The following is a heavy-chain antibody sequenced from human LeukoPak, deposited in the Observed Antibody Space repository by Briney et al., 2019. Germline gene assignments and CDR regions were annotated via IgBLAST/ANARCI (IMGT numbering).Heavy chain of an antibody. CDR1: GGSISGYY. Sequence: SETLSLTCTVSGGSISGYYWSWIRQPAGKGLEWIGRIYTSGNTNYNPSLKSRVTMSVDTSKNEFSLKLSPVTAADTAVYYCAREIRYGSGSYYINYYYHMDVWGKGTTVTVSS. J-gene: IGHJ6*03. D-gene: IGHD3-10*01. CDR3: AREIRYGSGSYYINYYYHMDV. V-gene: IGHV4-4*07. CDR2: IYTSGNT.